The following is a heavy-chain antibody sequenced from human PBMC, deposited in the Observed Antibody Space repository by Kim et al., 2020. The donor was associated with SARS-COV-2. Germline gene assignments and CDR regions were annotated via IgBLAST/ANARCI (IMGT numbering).Heavy chain of an antibody. CDR2: ISGGGGTT. CDR1: GFTFSSYA. CDR3: AKQVYGGNDY. Sequence: GGSLRLSCAASGFTFSSYAMSWVRQAPAKGLEWVSAISGGGGTTYYVDSVKGRFTISRDNSKNTLYLHMNSLRAEDTAIYYCAKQVYGGNDYWGQGTLVTVSS. J-gene: IGHJ4*02. D-gene: IGHD5-12*01. V-gene: IGHV3-23*01.